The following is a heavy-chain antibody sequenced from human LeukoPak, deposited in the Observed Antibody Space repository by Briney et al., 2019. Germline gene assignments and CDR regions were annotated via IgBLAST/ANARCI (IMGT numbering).Heavy chain of an antibody. J-gene: IGHJ6*02. CDR3: AKGRMVRGVAYYYGMDV. CDR2: ISGSGGST. V-gene: IGHV3-23*01. D-gene: IGHD3-10*01. CDR1: GFTFSSYA. Sequence: GGSLRPSCAASGFTFSSYAMSWVRQAPGKGLEWVSAISGSGGSTYYADSVKGRFTISRDNSKNTLYLQMNSLRAEDTAVYYCAKGRMVRGVAYYYGMDVWGQGTTVTVSS.